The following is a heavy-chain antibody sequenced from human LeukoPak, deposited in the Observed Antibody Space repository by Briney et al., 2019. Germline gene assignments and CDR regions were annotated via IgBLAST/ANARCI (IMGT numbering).Heavy chain of an antibody. CDR1: GFTFSSYA. Sequence: PGGSLRLSCAASGFTFSSYAMHWVRQAPGKGLEWVAVISYDGSNKYYADSVKGRFTISRDNSKNTLYLQMNSLRAEDTAVYYCATSIAAAGRFDYWGQGTLITVSS. J-gene: IGHJ4*02. CDR3: ATSIAAAGRFDY. CDR2: ISYDGSNK. D-gene: IGHD6-13*01. V-gene: IGHV3-30-3*01.